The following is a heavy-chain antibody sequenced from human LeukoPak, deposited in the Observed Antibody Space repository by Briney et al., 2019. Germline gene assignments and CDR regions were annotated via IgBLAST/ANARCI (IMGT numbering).Heavy chain of an antibody. D-gene: IGHD3-22*01. CDR3: AKVGAYYYDSAGPY. J-gene: IGHJ4*02. Sequence: GGSLRLSCAASGFTFSSYAMSWVREAPGKGLEWVSAISGSGGITYYADSEQGRFTISRNNSKNTLYLQMNSLRAEHTAVYYCAKVGAYYYDSAGPYWGQGTLVTVSS. CDR2: ISGSGGIT. CDR1: GFTFSSYA. V-gene: IGHV3-23*01.